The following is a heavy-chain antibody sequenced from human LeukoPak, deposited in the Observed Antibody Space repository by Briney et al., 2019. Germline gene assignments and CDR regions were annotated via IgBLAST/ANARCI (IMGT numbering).Heavy chain of an antibody. D-gene: IGHD4-17*01. CDR3: AKDLYNGDYDGDFDY. J-gene: IGHJ4*02. CDR2: ISYDGSNK. V-gene: IGHV3-30*18. Sequence: PGGSLRLSCAASGFTFSSYGMHWVRQAPGKGLEWVAVISYDGSNKYYADSVKGRFTISRDNSKNTLYLQMNSLRAEDTAVYYCAKDLYNGDYDGDFDYWGQGTLVTVSS. CDR1: GFTFSSYG.